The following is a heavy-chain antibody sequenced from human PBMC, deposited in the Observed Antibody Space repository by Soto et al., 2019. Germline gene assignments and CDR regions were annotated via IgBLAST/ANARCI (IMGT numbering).Heavy chain of an antibody. V-gene: IGHV1-18*01. Sequence: QVQLVQSGAEVKNPGASVKVSCKAYGYRFTSYGIGWVRQAAGQGLEWMGWINAYNGNTNYAQNLQGRVTLTTDTSTSTAYMELRSLRSNDTAVYYCAMVDVYVTPSPQDVWGQGTTVTVSS. D-gene: IGHD3-16*01. CDR3: AMVDVYVTPSPQDV. CDR1: GYRFTSYG. J-gene: IGHJ6*02. CDR2: INAYNGNT.